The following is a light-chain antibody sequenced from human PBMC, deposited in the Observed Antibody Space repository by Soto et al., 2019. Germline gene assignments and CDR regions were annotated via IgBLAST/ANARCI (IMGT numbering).Light chain of an antibody. CDR1: SSNIGSNY. V-gene: IGLV1-47*01. Sequence: QAVVTQAPSASGTPGQRVTISCSGSSSNIGSNYVYWYQQLPGTAPKVLIYRNNQRPSGVPDRFSGSKSGTSASLAISGLRSEDEADYYCAAWDDSLSGHVVFGGGTKLSVL. CDR3: AAWDDSLSGHVV. CDR2: RNN. J-gene: IGLJ2*01.